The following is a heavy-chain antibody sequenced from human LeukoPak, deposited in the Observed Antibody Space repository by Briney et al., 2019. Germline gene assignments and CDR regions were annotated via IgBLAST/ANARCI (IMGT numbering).Heavy chain of an antibody. CDR1: GFTFSSYG. V-gene: IGHV3-33*01. CDR2: IWYDGSNK. J-gene: IGHJ3*02. Sequence: PGRSLRLSCAASGFTFSSYGIHWVRQAQGKGLEWVAFIWYDGSNKYYADSVKGRFTISRDNSKNTLYLQMNGLRAEDTAVYYCASGRYCSGGSCYDAFDIWGQGTMVTVSS. D-gene: IGHD2-15*01. CDR3: ASGRYCSGGSCYDAFDI.